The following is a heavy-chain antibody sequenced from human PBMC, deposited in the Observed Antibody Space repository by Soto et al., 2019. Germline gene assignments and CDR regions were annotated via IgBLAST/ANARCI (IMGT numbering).Heavy chain of an antibody. CDR3: ARGHEYGGNSAAFAI. Sequence: QVQLVQSGAEVKKPGSSVKVSCKASGGTFSTSSINWVRQAPGQRPEWMGNILPIFGTADYAQKFQDRVTITADKSTNTAYMELRSLFSEDTAVYYCARGHEYGGNSAAFAIWGQGTVVTVSS. V-gene: IGHV1-69*14. CDR1: GGTFSTSS. CDR2: ILPIFGTA. J-gene: IGHJ3*02. D-gene: IGHD4-17*01.